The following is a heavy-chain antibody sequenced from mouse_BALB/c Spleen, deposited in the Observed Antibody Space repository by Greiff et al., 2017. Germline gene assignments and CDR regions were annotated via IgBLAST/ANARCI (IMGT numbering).Heavy chain of an antibody. Sequence: EVKLMESGAELVKPGASVKLSCTASGFNIKDTYMHWVKQRPEQGLEWIGRIDPANGNTKYDPKFQGKATITADTSSNTAYLQLSSLTSEDTAVYYCARGGEVRDYAMDYWGQGTSVTVSS. CDR2: IDPANGNT. CDR3: ARGGEVRDYAMDY. D-gene: IGHD2-14*01. CDR1: GFNIKDTY. J-gene: IGHJ4*01. V-gene: IGHV14-3*02.